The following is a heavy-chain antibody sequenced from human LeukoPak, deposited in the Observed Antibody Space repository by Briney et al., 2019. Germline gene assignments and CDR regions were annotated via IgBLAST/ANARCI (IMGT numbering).Heavy chain of an antibody. CDR3: ARASRPFNYGMDV. J-gene: IGHJ6*02. Sequence: PSETLSLTCTVSGGSISSYYWNWIRQPPGKGLEWIGYIYYSGSTNYNPSLKSRVTISVDTSKNQFSLKLSSVTAADTAVYYCARASRPFNYGMDVWGQGTTVTVSS. CDR2: IYYSGST. CDR1: GGSISSYY. D-gene: IGHD2-2*01. V-gene: IGHV4-59*01.